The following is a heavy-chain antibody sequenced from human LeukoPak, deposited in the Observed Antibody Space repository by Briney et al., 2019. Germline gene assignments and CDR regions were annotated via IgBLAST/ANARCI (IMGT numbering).Heavy chain of an antibody. CDR2: ISWNSGSI. D-gene: IGHD3-3*01. CDR1: GFSFDDYG. CDR3: ARGESYDFWSGYIGY. J-gene: IGHJ4*02. Sequence: PGGSLRLSCAASGFSFDDYGMSWVRQAPGKGLEWVSGISWNSGSIGYADSVKGRFTISRDNAKNSLYLQMNSLRAEDTALYYCARGESYDFWSGYIGYWGQGTLVTVSS. V-gene: IGHV3-9*01.